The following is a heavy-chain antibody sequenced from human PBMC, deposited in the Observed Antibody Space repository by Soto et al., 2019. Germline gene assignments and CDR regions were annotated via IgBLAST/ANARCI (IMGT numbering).Heavy chain of an antibody. Sequence: PGGSLRLSCAASGFTFSGCGMHWVRQAPGRGLEWVAVIWYDGSYKYYADSVKGRFTISRDNSKNTLYLQMNSLRAEGTAVYYCARGLKSSGYTFDYWGQGTLVTVSS. CDR1: GFTFSGCG. CDR3: ARGLKSSGYTFDY. J-gene: IGHJ4*02. CDR2: IWYDGSYK. V-gene: IGHV3-33*01. D-gene: IGHD3-22*01.